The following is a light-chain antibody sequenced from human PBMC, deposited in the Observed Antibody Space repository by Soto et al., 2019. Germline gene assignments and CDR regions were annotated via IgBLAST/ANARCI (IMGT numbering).Light chain of an antibody. CDR1: QSITTF. J-gene: IGKJ1*01. CDR2: AAS. CDR3: QQAYGVSPT. V-gene: IGKV1-39*01. Sequence: DIQVTQSPSSLSASVGDRVTITCRASQSITTFLNWYQQKPGNAPKLLIYAASSLQTGVPSRFSGSGSGTDFTLTISSLQREYFAASDCQQAYGVSPTFGQGTK.